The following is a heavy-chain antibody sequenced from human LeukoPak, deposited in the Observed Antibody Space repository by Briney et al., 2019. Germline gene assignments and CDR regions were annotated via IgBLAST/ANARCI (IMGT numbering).Heavy chain of an antibody. D-gene: IGHD6-19*01. Sequence: GGSLRLSCAASGFTFDDYALHWVRQAPGKGLEWVSGISWNSGSIGYADSVKGRFTISRDNAKNSLYLQMNSLRAEDTALYYCAKALYSSGNGMDVWGQGTTVTVSS. CDR2: ISWNSGSI. CDR3: AKALYSSGNGMDV. V-gene: IGHV3-9*01. J-gene: IGHJ6*02. CDR1: GFTFDDYA.